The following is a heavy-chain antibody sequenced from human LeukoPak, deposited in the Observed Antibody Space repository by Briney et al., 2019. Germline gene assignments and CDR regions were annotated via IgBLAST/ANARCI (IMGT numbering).Heavy chain of an antibody. CDR1: GYTITSYY. J-gene: IGHJ4*02. Sequence: ASVKVSCKASGYTITSYYMHWVRQAPGQGLEWMGIINPSGGSTSYAQKFQGRVTMTRDTSTSTVYMELSSLRSEDTAVYYCARGGFNYYDSSGYTVDYWGQGTLVTVSS. CDR3: ARGGFNYYDSSGYTVDY. CDR2: INPSGGST. V-gene: IGHV1-46*01. D-gene: IGHD3-22*01.